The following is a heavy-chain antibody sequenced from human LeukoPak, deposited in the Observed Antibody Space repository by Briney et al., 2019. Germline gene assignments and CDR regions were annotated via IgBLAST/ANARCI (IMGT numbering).Heavy chain of an antibody. J-gene: IGHJ5*02. D-gene: IGHD6-13*01. V-gene: IGHV3-21*01. CDR2: ISSSSSYI. Sequence: GGSLRLSCAASGFTFSSYSMNWVRQAPGKGLEWVSSISSSSSYIYYADSVKGRFTISRDNAKKSLYLQMNSLRAEDTAVYYCARMESKKKTMSWTGNWFDPWGQGTLVTVSS. CDR1: GFTFSSYS. CDR3: ARMESKKKTMSWTGNWFDP.